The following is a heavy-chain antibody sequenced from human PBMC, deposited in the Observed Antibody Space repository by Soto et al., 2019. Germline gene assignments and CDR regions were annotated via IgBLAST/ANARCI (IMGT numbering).Heavy chain of an antibody. CDR3: ARLADCSNNICSYGMDV. J-gene: IGHJ6*02. CDR2: ISSISTYA. CDR1: GFTFSDYY. D-gene: IGHD4-4*01. V-gene: IGHV3-11*06. Sequence: QVHLVESGGGLVKPGGSLRLSCAASGFTFSDYYMSWVRQAPGKGLEWVSYISSISTYANYADSVKGRFTISRDNDKNSLDLQMNSLRDDDTALYYCARLADCSNNICSYGMDVWGQGTTVTVSS.